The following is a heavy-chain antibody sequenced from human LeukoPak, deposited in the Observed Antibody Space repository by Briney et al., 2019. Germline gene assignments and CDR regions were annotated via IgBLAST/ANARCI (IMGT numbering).Heavy chain of an antibody. CDR3: ARTSGSIAAAGTEETHGKSTFDY. CDR2: INHSEST. J-gene: IGHJ4*02. D-gene: IGHD6-13*01. Sequence: SETLSLTCAVYGGSFSGYYWSWIRQPPGKGLEWIGGINHSESTNYNPSLKSRVTISVDTSKNQFSLKLSSVTAADTAVYYCARTSGSIAAAGTEETHGKSTFDYWGQGTLVTVFS. CDR1: GGSFSGYY. V-gene: IGHV4-34*01.